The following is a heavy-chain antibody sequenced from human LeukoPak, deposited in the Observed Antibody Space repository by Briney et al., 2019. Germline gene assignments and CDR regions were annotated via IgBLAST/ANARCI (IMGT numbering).Heavy chain of an antibody. CDR1: GLTFSSHW. D-gene: IGHD6-13*01. J-gene: IGHJ6*02. CDR3: ARDSSSWSYYYYGMDV. V-gene: IGHV3-66*01. Sequence: GGSLRLSCAASGLTFSSHWMHWVRQAPGKGLVWVSVIYSGGSTYYADSVKGRFTISRDNSKNTLYLQMNSLRAEDTAVYYCARDSSSWSYYYYGMDVWGQGTTVTVSS. CDR2: IYSGGST.